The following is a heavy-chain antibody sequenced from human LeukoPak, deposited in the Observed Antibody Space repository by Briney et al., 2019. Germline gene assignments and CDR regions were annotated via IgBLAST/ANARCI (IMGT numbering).Heavy chain of an antibody. CDR1: GFAFSNYA. CDR3: AKDRHAPGRYCSSTTCFPFDL. J-gene: IGHJ4*02. CDR2: IRSSGSGGST. Sequence: GGSLRLSCTASGFAFSNYAMNWVRQAPGKGLEWVSVIRSSGSGGSTYYADSVKGRFTISRDNSKNTLYLQMNSLRAEDTAVYYCAKDRHAPGRYCSSTTCFPFDLWGQGTLVTVSS. V-gene: IGHV3-23*01. D-gene: IGHD2-2*01.